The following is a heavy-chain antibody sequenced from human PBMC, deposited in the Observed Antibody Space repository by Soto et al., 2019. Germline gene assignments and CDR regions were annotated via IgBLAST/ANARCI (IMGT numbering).Heavy chain of an antibody. CDR1: GGSISGYY. CDR2: IYYSGST. J-gene: IGHJ6*02. V-gene: IGHV4-59*01. CDR3: AGSGSYPYYYYYGMDV. D-gene: IGHD3-10*01. Sequence: PSETLSLTCTVSGGSISGYYWSWIRQPPGKGLEWIGYIYYSGSTNYNPSLKSRVTISVDTSKNQFSLKPSSVTAADTAVYYCAGSGSYPYYYYYGMDVWGQGTTVTVSS.